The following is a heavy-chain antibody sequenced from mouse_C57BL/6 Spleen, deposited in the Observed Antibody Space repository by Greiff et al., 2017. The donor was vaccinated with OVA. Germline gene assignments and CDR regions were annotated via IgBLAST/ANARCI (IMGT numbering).Heavy chain of an antibody. D-gene: IGHD1-3*01. J-gene: IGHJ4*01. V-gene: IGHV1-54*01. CDR1: GYAFTNYL. Sequence: VQLQQSGAELVRPGTSVKVSCKASGYAFTNYLIEWVKQRPGQGLEWIGVINPGSGGTNYNEKFKGKATLTADKSSSTAYMQLSSMTSEDSAVYVCARSRDNYPYYYAMDYWGQGTSVTVSS. CDR2: INPGSGGT. CDR3: ARSRDNYPYYYAMDY.